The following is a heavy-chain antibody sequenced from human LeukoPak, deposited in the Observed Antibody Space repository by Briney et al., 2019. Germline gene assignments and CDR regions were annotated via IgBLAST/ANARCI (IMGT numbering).Heavy chain of an antibody. CDR1: GFTFSSYE. CDR3: ARVARNCGGDCYPFDY. D-gene: IGHD2-21*02. J-gene: IGHJ4*02. CDR2: ISSSSSYI. V-gene: IGHV3-21*01. Sequence: GGSLRFSCAASGFTFSSYEMNWVRQAPGKGLEWVSSISSSSSYIYYADSVKGRFTISRDNAKNSLYLQMNSLRAEDTAVYYCARVARNCGGDCYPFDYWGQGTLVTVSS.